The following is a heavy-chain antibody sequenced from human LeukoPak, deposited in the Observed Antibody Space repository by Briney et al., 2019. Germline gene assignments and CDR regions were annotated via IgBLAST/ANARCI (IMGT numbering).Heavy chain of an antibody. CDR2: ISNDGSKI. D-gene: IGHD6-13*01. Sequence: GGSLGLSCAASGFTFSSYGMHGVRQAPGKGLEWVAVISNDGSKIYYADSVKGRFTISRDNPKNTLYLQMNNLRTEDTAVYYCAQDRGGEQQLIQGFAYWGQGTLVTVSS. V-gene: IGHV3-30*18. J-gene: IGHJ4*02. CDR1: GFTFSSYG. CDR3: AQDRGGEQQLIQGFAY.